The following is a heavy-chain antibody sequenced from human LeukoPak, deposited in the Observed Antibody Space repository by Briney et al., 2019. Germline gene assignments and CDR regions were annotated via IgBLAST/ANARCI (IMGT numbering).Heavy chain of an antibody. Sequence: ASVKVSCKASGYTFNNYAIHWVRQAPGQRLEWMGWSNGGNGDTKYSQDFQGRVTFSRDTSSTTAYMELNSLRFEDMAVYYCARVSPMFRGLYSWNVFDLWGQGTMVTVSS. V-gene: IGHV1-3*02. CDR3: ARVSPMFRGLYSWNVFDL. J-gene: IGHJ3*01. D-gene: IGHD3-10*01. CDR2: SNGGNGDT. CDR1: GYTFNNYA.